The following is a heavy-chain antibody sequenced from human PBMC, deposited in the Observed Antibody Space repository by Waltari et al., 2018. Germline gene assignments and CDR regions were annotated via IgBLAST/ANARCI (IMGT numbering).Heavy chain of an antibody. CDR3: ARDIVVVIAAFVFDY. Sequence: QVQLVQSGAEVKKPGASVKVSCKASGYTFTGYYMHWVRQAPGQGLEWMGWINPNSGGTNYEQKFQGRVTMTRDTSISTAYMELSRLRSDDTAVYYCARDIVVVIAAFVFDYWGQGTLVTVSS. CDR2: INPNSGGT. J-gene: IGHJ4*02. D-gene: IGHD2-21*01. CDR1: GYTFTGYY. V-gene: IGHV1-2*02.